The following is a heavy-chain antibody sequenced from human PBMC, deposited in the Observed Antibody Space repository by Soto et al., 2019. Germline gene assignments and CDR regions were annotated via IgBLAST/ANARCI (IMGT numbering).Heavy chain of an antibody. CDR1: GFTFSSYG. J-gene: IGHJ4*02. CDR3: AKEGGLSGRYYISSSFDLDY. D-gene: IGHD1-26*01. CDR2: ISYDGSNT. V-gene: IGHV3-30*18. Sequence: QVQLVEYGGGVVQPGRSLRLSCVASGFTFSSYGMHWVRQAPGKGLEWVAIISYDGSNTYYADSVKGRFTISRDNSKNTLSLQMNSLRAEDTSVYYCAKEGGLSGRYYISSSFDLDYWGKGTLVSVSS.